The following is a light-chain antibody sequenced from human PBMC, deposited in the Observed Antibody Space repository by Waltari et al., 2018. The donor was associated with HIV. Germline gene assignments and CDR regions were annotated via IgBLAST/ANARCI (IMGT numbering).Light chain of an antibody. CDR1: QSLDRRY. J-gene: IGKJ1*01. Sequence: VLTQSPGTLSLSPGESATLSFRASQSLDRRYLAWYQQKHDQAPRLLLYGTSARATGIPDRFSGSGSGTEFTLTISRLEAEDFAVYYCQYYGSSPKTFGQGTNVDIK. V-gene: IGKV3-20*01. CDR3: QYYGSSPKT. CDR2: GTS.